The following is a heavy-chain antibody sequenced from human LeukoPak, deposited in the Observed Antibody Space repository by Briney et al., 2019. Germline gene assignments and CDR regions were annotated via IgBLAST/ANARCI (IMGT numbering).Heavy chain of an antibody. CDR1: GFTFSTYG. J-gene: IGHJ4*02. V-gene: IGHV3-48*02. CDR2: ISDSSSTI. D-gene: IGHD1-26*01. CDR3: ARDCSGSYLRYYFDY. Sequence: GGSLRLSCAASGFTFSTYGMNGVRQAPGKGLEWVSYISDSSSTIYYADSVKGRFTISRDNAKNSLYLQMNSLRDEDTAVYYCARDCSGSYLRYYFDYWGQGTLVTVSS.